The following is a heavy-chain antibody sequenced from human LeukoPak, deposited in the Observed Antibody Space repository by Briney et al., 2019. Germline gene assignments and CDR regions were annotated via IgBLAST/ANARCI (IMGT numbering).Heavy chain of an antibody. CDR1: GFTFSTYA. J-gene: IGHJ4*02. CDR2: ISTSSTFI. D-gene: IGHD1-7*01. Sequence: PGGSLRLSCAASGFTFSTYALTWVRQAPGKGLEWVSSISTSSTFIYYADSLKGRFTISRDNAKNSLFLQISSLRDEDTAVYFCAREGTFFNYFDYWGQGALVIVSS. V-gene: IGHV3-21*06. CDR3: AREGTFFNYFDY.